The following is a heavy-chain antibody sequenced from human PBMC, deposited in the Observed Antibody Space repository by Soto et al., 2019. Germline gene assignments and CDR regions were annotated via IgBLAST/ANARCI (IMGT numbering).Heavy chain of an antibody. J-gene: IGHJ3*02. CDR1: GFTFSSYA. CDR3: AKAYYSNYAVPDAFDI. CDR2: ISGSGGST. V-gene: IGHV3-23*01. Sequence: EVQLLESGGGLVQPGGSLRLSCAASGFTFSSYAMSWVRQAPGKGLEWVSAISGSGGSTYYADSVKGRFTISRDNSKNTLYLQMNSLRAEDTAVYYCAKAYYSNYAVPDAFDIWGQGTMVTVSS. D-gene: IGHD4-4*01.